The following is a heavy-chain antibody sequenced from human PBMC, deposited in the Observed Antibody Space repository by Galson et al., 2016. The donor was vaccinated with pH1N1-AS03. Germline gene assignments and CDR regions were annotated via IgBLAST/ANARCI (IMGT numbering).Heavy chain of an antibody. CDR3: ARGLKSIPRGVIDNYYGLDV. Sequence: SVKVSCKASGYIFSDYYMHWVRQAPGQGLEWMAWININDGVTNYAQKFHGRVTMSRDTSISTAYMELSRLGSGDTAVYYCARGLKSIPRGVIDNYYGLDVWGRGTTVTVSS. CDR1: GYIFSDYY. CDR2: ININDGVT. D-gene: IGHD3-10*01. V-gene: IGHV1-2*02. J-gene: IGHJ6*02.